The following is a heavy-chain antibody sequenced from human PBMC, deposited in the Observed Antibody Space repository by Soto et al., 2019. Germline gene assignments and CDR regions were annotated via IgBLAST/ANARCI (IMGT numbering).Heavy chain of an antibody. V-gene: IGHV1-46*03. CDR2: INPSGGST. CDR1: GYTFTSYY. J-gene: IGHJ4*02. CDR3: AGDMPYYFCGSGYYLDY. Sequence: QVQLVQSGAAVKKPGASVKVSCKASGYTFTSYYMHWVRQAPAQGLEWMGIINPSGGSTSYAQKFQVSVIITRETSTSTVYLELSRLRSEDTAVYYCAGDMPYYFCGSGYYLDYWGEGTLVTVSS. D-gene: IGHD3-22*01.